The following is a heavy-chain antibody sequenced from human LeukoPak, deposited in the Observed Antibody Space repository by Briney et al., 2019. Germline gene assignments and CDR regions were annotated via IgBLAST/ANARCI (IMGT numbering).Heavy chain of an antibody. CDR1: GGSISSYY. V-gene: IGHV4-59*01. CDR2: IYYSGST. D-gene: IGHD3-10*01. CDR3: ARARTMVRGVTD. Sequence: SETLSLTCTVSGGSISSYYWSWIRQPPGKGLEWIGYIYYSGSTNYNPSLKSRVTISVDTSKTQFSLKLSSVTAADTAVYYCARARTMVRGVTDWGQGTLVTVSS. J-gene: IGHJ4*02.